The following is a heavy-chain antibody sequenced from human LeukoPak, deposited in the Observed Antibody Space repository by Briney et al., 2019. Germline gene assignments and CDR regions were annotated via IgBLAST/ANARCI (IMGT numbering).Heavy chain of an antibody. Sequence: GGSLRLSCVASGFTFSSYGMHWVRQAPGKGLEWVAFISYDGSNENIADSVKGRFIISKDNSKNTLYLQMNSLRAEDTAVYYCAKGPAPRLGEFSYHALVDYWGQGTLVTVSS. CDR2: ISYDGSNE. CDR3: AKGPAPRLGEFSYHALVDY. D-gene: IGHD3-16*02. CDR1: GFTFSSYG. J-gene: IGHJ4*02. V-gene: IGHV3-30*18.